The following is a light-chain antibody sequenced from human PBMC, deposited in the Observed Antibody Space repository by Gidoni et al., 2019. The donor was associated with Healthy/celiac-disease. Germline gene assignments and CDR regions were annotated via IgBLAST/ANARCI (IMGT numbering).Light chain of an antibody. CDR3: QQYGSSYT. V-gene: IGKV3-20*01. Sequence: IVFTQSPGTLSLSPGERATLSCRASQSVSSSYLAWYQQKPGQAPRLLIYGASSRATGIPDRFSGSGSGTDFTLTISRLEPEDFAVYYCQQYGSSYTFGQXTKLEIK. CDR2: GAS. CDR1: QSVSSSY. J-gene: IGKJ2*01.